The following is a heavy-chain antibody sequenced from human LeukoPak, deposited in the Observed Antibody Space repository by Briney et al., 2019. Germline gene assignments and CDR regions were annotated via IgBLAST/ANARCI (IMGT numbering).Heavy chain of an antibody. CDR1: GFTFSSYG. Sequence: GRSLRLSCAASGFTFSSYGMHWVRQAPGKGLEWVAVISYDGSNKYYADSVKGRFTISRDNSKNTLCLQMNSLRAEDTAVYYCALSDAFDIWGQGTMVTVSS. J-gene: IGHJ3*02. CDR3: ALSDAFDI. V-gene: IGHV3-30*03. CDR2: ISYDGSNK.